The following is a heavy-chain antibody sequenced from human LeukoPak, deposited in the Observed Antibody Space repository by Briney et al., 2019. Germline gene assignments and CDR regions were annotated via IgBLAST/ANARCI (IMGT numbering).Heavy chain of an antibody. V-gene: IGHV4-59*08. J-gene: IGHJ3*02. CDR2: VFHSGTT. CDR3: ARRMATVTDAFDI. D-gene: IGHD5-24*01. CDR1: GDSLTSHF. Sequence: SETLSLTCNVSGDSLTSHFWSWIRQTPGQGLEWIGYVFHSGTTNYSPSLKSRVTISLDTSKKQFHLRLASVTAADTAVYYCARRMATVTDAFDIWGRGTMVSVSS.